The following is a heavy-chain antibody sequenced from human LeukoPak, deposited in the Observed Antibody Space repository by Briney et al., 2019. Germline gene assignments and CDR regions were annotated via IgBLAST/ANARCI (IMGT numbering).Heavy chain of an antibody. Sequence: SQTLSLTCAVSGGSISSGGYSWSWIRQPPGKGLEWIGYIYHSGSTYYNPSLKSRVTISVDRSKNQFSLKLSSVTAADTAVYYCARGRAVGGRRWFDPWGQGTLVTVSS. CDR2: IYHSGST. CDR3: ARGRAVGGRRWFDP. J-gene: IGHJ5*02. CDR1: GGSISSGGYS. D-gene: IGHD3-10*01. V-gene: IGHV4-30-2*01.